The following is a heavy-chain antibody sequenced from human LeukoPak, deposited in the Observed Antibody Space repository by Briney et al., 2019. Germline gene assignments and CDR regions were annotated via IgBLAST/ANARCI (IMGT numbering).Heavy chain of an antibody. J-gene: IGHJ4*02. CDR1: GYTFTSFG. CDR3: SRSSDTTSWYYFDH. D-gene: IGHD2/OR15-2a*01. V-gene: IGHV1-18*01. CDR2: IKVGEGNT. Sequence: GASVKVSCKTSGYTFTSFGITWVRQAPGQGPEWMGWIKVGEGNTHFAQKFQDRVSMTRDISSNTAFLELGNLRSDDTAVYFCSRSSDTTSWYYFDHWGQGTLVTVSS.